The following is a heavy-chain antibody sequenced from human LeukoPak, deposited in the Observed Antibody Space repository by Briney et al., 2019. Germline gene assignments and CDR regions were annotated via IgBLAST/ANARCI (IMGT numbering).Heavy chain of an antibody. V-gene: IGHV3-23*01. CDR2: ISGSGGST. CDR3: ARENRRARYSSSPRGRYYMDV. CDR1: GFTFSSYA. D-gene: IGHD6-6*01. J-gene: IGHJ6*03. Sequence: GGSLRLSCAASGFTFSSYAMSWVRQAPGKGLEWVSAISGSGGSTYYADSVKGRFTISRDNSKNSLYLQMNSLRAEDTAVYYCARENRRARYSSSPRGRYYMDVWGKGTTVTVSS.